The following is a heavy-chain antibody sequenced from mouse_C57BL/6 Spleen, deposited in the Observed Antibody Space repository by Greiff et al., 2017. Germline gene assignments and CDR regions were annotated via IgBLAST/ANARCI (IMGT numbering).Heavy chain of an antibody. CDR1: GYTFTSYW. V-gene: IGHV1-7*01. CDR2: INPSSGYT. D-gene: IGHD1-1*02. J-gene: IGHJ1*03. CDR3: AIYGGSRDGYFDV. Sequence: VKLLESGAELAKPGASVKLSCKASGYTFTSYWMHWVKQRPGQGLEWIGYINPSSGYTKYNQKFKDKATLTADKSSSTAYMQLSSLTYEDSAVDYCAIYGGSRDGYFDVWGTGTTVTVSS.